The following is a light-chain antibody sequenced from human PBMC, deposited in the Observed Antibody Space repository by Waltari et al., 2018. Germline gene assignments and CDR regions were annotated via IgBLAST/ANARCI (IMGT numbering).Light chain of an antibody. CDR2: DVS. CDR1: SSDVGGYNY. V-gene: IGLV2-23*02. Sequence: QSALTQPASVSGSPGQSITISCTGTSSDVGGYNYVSWYQQYPDKAPKLMIYDVSKRPSVVSNRFSGSKSGNQASLTISGLQAEDEADYYCCSYAGSSTHVLFGGGTKLTVL. CDR3: CSYAGSSTHVL. J-gene: IGLJ2*01.